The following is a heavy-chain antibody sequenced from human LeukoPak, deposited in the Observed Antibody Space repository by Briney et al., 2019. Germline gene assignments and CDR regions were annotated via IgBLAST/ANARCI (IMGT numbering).Heavy chain of an antibody. CDR2: IRSKANTYAT. Sequence: PGGSLRLSCAASGFTFSDSTIHWVRQASGKGLEWLGRIRSKANTYATIYAASVRGRFTISRDDSKNTAFLQMNSLKTDDTAVYYCSRISDIVVAGKGGVVAHYSYYGLDVWGHGTTVTVSS. V-gene: IGHV3-73*01. CDR3: SRISDIVVAGKGGVVAHYSYYGLDV. J-gene: IGHJ6*02. D-gene: IGHD6-19*01. CDR1: GFTFSDST.